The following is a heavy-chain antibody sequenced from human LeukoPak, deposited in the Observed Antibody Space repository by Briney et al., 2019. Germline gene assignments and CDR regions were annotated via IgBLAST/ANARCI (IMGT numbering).Heavy chain of an antibody. CDR3: ARGPNTAMEFDY. CDR2: INHSGST. Sequence: SETLSLTCAVYGGSFSGYYWSWIRQPPGKGLEWIGEINHSGSTNYNPSLKSRVTISVDASKNQFSLKLSSVTAADTAVYYCARGPNTAMEFDYWGQGTLVTVSS. D-gene: IGHD5-18*01. CDR1: GGSFSGYY. J-gene: IGHJ4*02. V-gene: IGHV4-34*01.